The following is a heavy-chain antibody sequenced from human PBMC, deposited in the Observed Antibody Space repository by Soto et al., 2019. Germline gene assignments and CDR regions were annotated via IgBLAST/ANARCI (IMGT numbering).Heavy chain of an antibody. CDR3: ARDSVSLTLLDY. CDR1: GGSMSGYH. D-gene: IGHD3-10*01. V-gene: IGHV4-4*07. Sequence: QVALQESGPRLVRPSETLYLTCTVSGGSMSGYHWSWVRQPAGKGLEWIGRVHSTGSTDYNPSVESRITVSLVTSKKQFSLTLRSVTAADPVLYFCARDSVSLTLLDYWGQGILVTVSS. J-gene: IGHJ4*02. CDR2: VHSTGST.